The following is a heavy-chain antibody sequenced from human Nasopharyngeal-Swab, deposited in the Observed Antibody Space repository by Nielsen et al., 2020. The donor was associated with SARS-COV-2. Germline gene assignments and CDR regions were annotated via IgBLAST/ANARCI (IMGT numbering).Heavy chain of an antibody. CDR2: IYYSGST. D-gene: IGHD3-10*01. V-gene: IGHV4-59*01. CDR3: ARDRGLYGSGPYGMDV. J-gene: IGHJ6*02. CDR1: GGSISSYY. Sequence: SETLSLTCTVSGGSISSYYWSWIRQPPGKGLEWIGYIYYSGSTNYNPSLKSRVTISVDTSKNQFSLKLSSVTAADTAVYYCARDRGLYGSGPYGMDVWCQGTTVTVSS.